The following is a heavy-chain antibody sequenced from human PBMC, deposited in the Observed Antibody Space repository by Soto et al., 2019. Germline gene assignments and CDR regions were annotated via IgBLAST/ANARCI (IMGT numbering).Heavy chain of an antibody. J-gene: IGHJ6*02. CDR1: GLTLGTNG. D-gene: IGHD3-3*01. Sequence: QVQLVESGEGEVRLGGSLNFPGAPLGLTLGTNGMHWVARAPGKGLEWVAVIYDGSNKYYADSVKGRFTISRDNSKNTVYLQMNSLRAEDTAVYYCAKEVWSGPMDVWGQGTTVTVSS. V-gene: IGHV3-30*18. CDR2: IYDGSNK. CDR3: AKEVWSGPMDV.